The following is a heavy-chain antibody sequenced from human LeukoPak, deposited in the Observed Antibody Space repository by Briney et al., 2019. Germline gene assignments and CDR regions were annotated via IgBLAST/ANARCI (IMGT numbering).Heavy chain of an antibody. J-gene: IGHJ4*02. CDR3: AGSGWDSPHYFHY. V-gene: IGHV3-30*03. D-gene: IGHD6-19*01. CDR2: VSSDESIK. Sequence: PGGSLRLSCAASGFTFSDYGMPWVRRAPGKGLEWVAVVSSDESIKYYADSLEGRFTISRDNAKNTLYLHMSSLRVEDTAIYYCAGSGWDSPHYFHYWGQGTLVTVSS. CDR1: GFTFSDYG.